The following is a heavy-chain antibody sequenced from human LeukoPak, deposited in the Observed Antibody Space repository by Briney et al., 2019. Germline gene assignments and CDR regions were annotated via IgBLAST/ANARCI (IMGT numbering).Heavy chain of an antibody. V-gene: IGHV1-18*01. CDR1: GYTFTSYG. CDR2: ISAYNGNT. CDR3: ARDPLLYSSGWFSSYYYYYGMDV. J-gene: IGHJ6*02. D-gene: IGHD6-19*01. Sequence: ASVKVSCKASGYTFTSYGISWVRQAPGQGLEWMGWISAYNGNTNYAQKLQGGVTMTTDTSTSTAYMELRSLRSDDTAVYYCARDPLLYSSGWFSSYYYYYGMDVWGQGTTVTVSS.